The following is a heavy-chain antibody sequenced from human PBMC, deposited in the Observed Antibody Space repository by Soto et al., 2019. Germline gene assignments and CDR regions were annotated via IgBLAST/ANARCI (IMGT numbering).Heavy chain of an antibody. V-gene: IGHV4-39*01. CDR1: GGSISSSSYY. D-gene: IGHD3-10*01. CDR2: IYYSGST. Sequence: SSETLSLTCTVSGGSISSSSYYWAWIRQPPGKGLEWIGNIYYSGSTYYNSPLESRVTISVDTSKNQFSLKLSSVTAADTAVYYCARHYPFGSGSYSPYYFDSWGQGTLVTVSS. CDR3: ARHYPFGSGSYSPYYFDS. J-gene: IGHJ4*02.